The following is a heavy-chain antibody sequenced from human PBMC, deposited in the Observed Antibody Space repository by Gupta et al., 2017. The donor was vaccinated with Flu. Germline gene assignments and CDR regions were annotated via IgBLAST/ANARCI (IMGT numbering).Heavy chain of an antibody. J-gene: IGHJ4*02. D-gene: IGHD3-3*01. CDR2: IYSGGST. CDR3: ARENYDFSPGGGYFDY. V-gene: IGHV3-53*04. CDR1: GFTVSSNY. Sequence: EVQLVESGGGLVQPGGSLRLSCAASGFTVSSNYMSWVRQAPGKGLEWVSVIYSGGSTYYADSVKGRFTISRHNSKNTLYLQMNSLRAEDTAVYYCARENYDFSPGGGYFDYWGQGTLVTVSS.